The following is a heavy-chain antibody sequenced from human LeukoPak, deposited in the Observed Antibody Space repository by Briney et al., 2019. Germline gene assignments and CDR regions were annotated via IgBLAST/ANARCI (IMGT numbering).Heavy chain of an antibody. V-gene: IGHV3-33*01. D-gene: IGHD1-1*01. CDR1: GFIFSDYG. CDR3: ARWGGTRQYYFDY. CDR2: TRFDGSIK. J-gene: IGHJ4*02. Sequence: GGPLRLSCAVSGFIFSDYGFHWVRQAPGKGLEWVAVTRFDGSIKQYADSVKGRFTISRDDSKSTLYLQMNSLKSGDTAVYYCARWGGTRQYYFDYWGRGTLVTVSS.